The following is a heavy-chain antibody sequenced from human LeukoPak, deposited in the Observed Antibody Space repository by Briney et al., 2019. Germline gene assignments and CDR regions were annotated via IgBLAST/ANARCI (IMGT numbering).Heavy chain of an antibody. CDR3: ASSNPRITIFGVVIPLEFDP. V-gene: IGHV4-4*09. J-gene: IGHJ5*02. CDR2: IYTSGST. D-gene: IGHD3-3*01. CDR1: GGAISSYY. Sequence: SGTLSLTCTVSGGAISSYYWSWIRQPPGKGLWWSWDIYTSGSTNYNPSLKSRVTISVDTSKNQFSLKLSSVTAAATAVYYCASSNPRITIFGVVIPLEFDPWGQGTLVTVSS.